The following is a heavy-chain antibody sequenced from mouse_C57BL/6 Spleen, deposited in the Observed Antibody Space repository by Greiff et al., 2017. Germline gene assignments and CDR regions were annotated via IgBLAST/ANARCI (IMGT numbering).Heavy chain of an antibody. V-gene: IGHV1-69*01. D-gene: IGHD2-4*01. CDR2: IDPSDSYT. Sequence: QVQLQQSGAELVMPGASVKLSCKASGYTFTSYWMHWVKQRPGQGLEWIGEIDPSDSYTNYNQKFKGKSTLTVDKSSSTAYMQLSSLTSEDSAVYYCAFYYDYDALAMDYWGQGTSVTVSS. CDR3: AFYYDYDALAMDY. CDR1: GYTFTSYW. J-gene: IGHJ4*01.